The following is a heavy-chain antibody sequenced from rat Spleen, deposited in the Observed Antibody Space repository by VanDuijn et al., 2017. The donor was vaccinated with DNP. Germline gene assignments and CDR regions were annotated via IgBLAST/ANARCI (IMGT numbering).Heavy chain of an antibody. CDR2: ISTGSGGT. D-gene: IGHD1-4*01. J-gene: IGHJ1*01. Sequence: QVQLQQSGAELAKPGSSVMISCRASGYTFTTYYIGWIKQTTGQGLEYIGYISTGSGGTHYNEKFKGKATLTVDKSSSTAFMQLSSLTPDDSAVYYCARRRLPYWYFDFWGPGAMVTVSS. CDR1: GYTFTTYY. V-gene: IGHV1-43*01. CDR3: ARRRLPYWYFDF.